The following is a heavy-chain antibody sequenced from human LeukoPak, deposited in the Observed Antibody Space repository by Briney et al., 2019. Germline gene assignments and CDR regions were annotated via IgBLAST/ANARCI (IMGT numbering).Heavy chain of an antibody. CDR1: GFTVSSNY. J-gene: IGHJ4*02. CDR2: IYSGGST. CDR3: ARESPSSSSWPYYFDY. Sequence: GGSLRLSCAASGFTVSSNYMSWVRQAPGKGLEWVSVIYSGGSTYYADSVKGRFTISRDNSKNTLYLQMNSLRAEDTAVYYCARESPSSSSWPYYFDYWGQGTLVTVSS. D-gene: IGHD6-13*01. V-gene: IGHV3-53*01.